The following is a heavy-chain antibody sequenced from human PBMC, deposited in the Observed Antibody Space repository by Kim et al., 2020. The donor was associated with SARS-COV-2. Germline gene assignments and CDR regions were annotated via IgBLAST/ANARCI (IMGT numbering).Heavy chain of an antibody. CDR3: ARNLHIACVTFLWYFGL. V-gene: IGHV3-23*01. CDR2: IFGSGHGS. Sequence: GGSLRLSCAASRFTFSNSAMTWVRQAPGKGLEWVASIFGSGHGSYYADSVKGRFTISRDNTENTLFLQMDNLRADDAGVYYCARNLHIACVTFLWYFGLWGRGT. J-gene: IGHJ2*01. CDR1: RFTFSNSA. D-gene: IGHD2-21*01.